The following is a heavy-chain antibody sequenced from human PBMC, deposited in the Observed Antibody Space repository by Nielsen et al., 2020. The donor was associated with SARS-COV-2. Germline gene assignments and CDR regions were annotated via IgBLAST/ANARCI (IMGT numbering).Heavy chain of an antibody. CDR3: ARGGQLGIWSQVADGFDY. V-gene: IGHV1-2*04. Sequence: ASVKVSCKASGYTFTGYYMHWVRQAPGQGLEWMGWINPNSGGTNYAQKFQGWVTMTRDTSISTAYMELSRLRSDDTAVYYCARGGQLGIWSQVADGFDYWGQGTLVTVSS. J-gene: IGHJ4*02. D-gene: IGHD7-27*01. CDR1: GYTFTGYY. CDR2: INPNSGGT.